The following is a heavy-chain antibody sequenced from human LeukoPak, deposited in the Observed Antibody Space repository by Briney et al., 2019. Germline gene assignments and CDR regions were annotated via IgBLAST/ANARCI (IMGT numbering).Heavy chain of an antibody. J-gene: IGHJ4*02. CDR3: ARDGNTIFGVVIIEPGRSYFDY. V-gene: IGHV3-21*01. D-gene: IGHD3-3*01. CDR2: ISSSSSYI. CDR1: GFTFSSYS. Sequence: PGGSLRLSCAASGFTFSSYSMNWVRQAPGKGLEWVSSISSSSSYIYYADSVKGRFTISRDNAKNSLYLQMNSLRAEDTAVYYCARDGNTIFGVVIIEPGRSYFDYWGQGTLVTVSS.